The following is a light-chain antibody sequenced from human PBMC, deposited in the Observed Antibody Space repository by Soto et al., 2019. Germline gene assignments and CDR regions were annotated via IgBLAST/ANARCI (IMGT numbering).Light chain of an antibody. J-gene: IGKJ3*01. CDR2: AAS. CDR3: QKWDNAAPFT. Sequence: DIQMTQSPSSLSASVGDRVTITCRASQAISNYLAWYQQKPGKAPKLLIYAASTLQSGVPTRFSGSGSGTDFTLTISSVQPEDVATYYCQKWDNAAPFTFGPGTKVDIK. CDR1: QAISNY. V-gene: IGKV1-27*01.